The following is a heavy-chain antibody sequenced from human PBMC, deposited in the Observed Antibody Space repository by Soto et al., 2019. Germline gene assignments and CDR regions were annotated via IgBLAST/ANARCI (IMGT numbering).Heavy chain of an antibody. CDR2: INPNMGGT. D-gene: IGHD6-13*01. J-gene: IGHJ6*02. V-gene: IGHV1-2*04. Sequence: QVQLVQSGAEVKKPGASVKVSCKASGYTFTGYYMHWVRQAPGQGLEWMGGINPNMGGTNYAQKFQGWVTMTRDTSISTAYMELSRVRSDDTAVYYCAREEEGGAAAGIVAGYYGMDVWGQGTTVTVSS. CDR3: AREEEGGAAAGIVAGYYGMDV. CDR1: GYTFTGYY.